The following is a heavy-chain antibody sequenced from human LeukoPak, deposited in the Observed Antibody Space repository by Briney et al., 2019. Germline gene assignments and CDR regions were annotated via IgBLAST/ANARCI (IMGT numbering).Heavy chain of an antibody. CDR3: TRDRSRAEDD. J-gene: IGHJ4*02. D-gene: IGHD1-14*01. Sequence: GGSLRLSCAASGFTFSGHWMSWVRQAPGKGLEWVANINQGGSDKYYVDSVKGRFTTSRDNANNLLYLQMNSLRGEDTAVNYCTRDRSRAEDDWGQGTLVTVSS. CDR1: GFTFSGHW. V-gene: IGHV3-7*01. CDR2: INQGGSDK.